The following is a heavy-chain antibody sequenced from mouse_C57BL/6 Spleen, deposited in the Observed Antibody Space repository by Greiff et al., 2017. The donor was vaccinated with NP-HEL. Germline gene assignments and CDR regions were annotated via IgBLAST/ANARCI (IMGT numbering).Heavy chain of an antibody. D-gene: IGHD1-1*01. Sequence: VQLQQSGAELVRPGASVTLSCKASGYTFTDYEMHWVKQTPVHGLEWIGAIDPETGGTAYNQKFKGKAILTADKSSSTAYMELRSLTSEDSAVYYCTRELLRGALGYWGQGTTLTVSS. J-gene: IGHJ2*01. V-gene: IGHV1-15*01. CDR1: GYTFTDYE. CDR3: TRELLRGALGY. CDR2: IDPETGGT.